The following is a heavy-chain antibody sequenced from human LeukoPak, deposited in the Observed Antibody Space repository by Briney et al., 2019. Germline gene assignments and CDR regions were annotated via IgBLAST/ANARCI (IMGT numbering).Heavy chain of an antibody. CDR3: AKAYSSSWYFSYFDY. Sequence: PGGSLRLSCAASGFTFSSYWMHWVRQAPGKGLVWVSRINTDGSSTSYADSVKGRFTISRDNAKNTLYLQMNSLRAEDTAVYYCAKAYSSSWYFSYFDYWGQGTLVTVSS. J-gene: IGHJ4*02. CDR1: GFTFSSYW. D-gene: IGHD6-13*01. V-gene: IGHV3-74*01. CDR2: INTDGSST.